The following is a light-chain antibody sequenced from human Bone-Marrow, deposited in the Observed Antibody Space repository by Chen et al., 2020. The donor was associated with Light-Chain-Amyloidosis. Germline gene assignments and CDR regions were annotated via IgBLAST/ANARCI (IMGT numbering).Light chain of an antibody. J-gene: IGLJ1*01. CDR3: SSFTSSSSYV. CDR2: AVS. Sequence: QSALTQPVSVSGSPGQSITISCTGTSGDVGTYNYGSWYQQHPGKAPKVMSYAVSNRPSGVSNRFSGSKSGNTASLTISGLQAEDEADYYCSSFTSSSSYVFGPGTKVTVL. CDR1: SGDVGTYNY. V-gene: IGLV2-14*01.